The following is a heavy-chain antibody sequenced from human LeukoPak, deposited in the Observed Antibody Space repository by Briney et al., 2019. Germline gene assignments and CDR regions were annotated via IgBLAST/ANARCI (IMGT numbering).Heavy chain of an antibody. D-gene: IGHD2-2*01. CDR2: ISGSGGST. Sequence: GGSLRLSCAASGFTFSSYSMNWVRQAPGKGLEWVSAISGSGGSTYYADSVKGRFTISRDNSKNTLYLQMNSLRAEDTAVYYCAKDGCSLTSCHLDYWGQGTLVTVSS. CDR1: GFTFSSYS. CDR3: AKDGCSLTSCHLDY. V-gene: IGHV3-23*01. J-gene: IGHJ4*02.